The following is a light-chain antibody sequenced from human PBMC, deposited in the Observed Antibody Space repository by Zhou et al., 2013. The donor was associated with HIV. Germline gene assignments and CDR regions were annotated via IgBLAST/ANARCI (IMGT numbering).Light chain of an antibody. CDR2: AAS. CDR3: QQSYRTLWLT. V-gene: IGKV1-39*01. CDR1: QSVSTF. J-gene: IGKJ4*01. Sequence: DIQMTQSPSSLSASVGDRVTITCRTSQSVSTFLNWYQQKPGKAPKLLIYAASTLQSGVPSRFSGSGSGTDFTLTISCLQSEDFATYYCQQSYRTLWLTFGGGTKVEIQ.